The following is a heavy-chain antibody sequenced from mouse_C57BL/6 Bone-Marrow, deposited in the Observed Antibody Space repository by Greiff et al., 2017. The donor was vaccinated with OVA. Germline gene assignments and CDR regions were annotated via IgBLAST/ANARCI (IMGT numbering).Heavy chain of an antibody. D-gene: IGHD2-3*01. J-gene: IGHJ2*01. V-gene: IGHV1-81*01. CDR2: IYPRSGNT. Sequence: QVQLKESGAELARPGASVKLSCKASGYTFTSYGISWVQQRTGQGLEWIGEIYPRSGNTYYNEKFKGKATLTADKSSSTAYMELRSLTSEDSAVYCCARGRLGWFPFDYWGQGTTLTVSA. CDR3: ARGRLGWFPFDY. CDR1: GYTFTSYG.